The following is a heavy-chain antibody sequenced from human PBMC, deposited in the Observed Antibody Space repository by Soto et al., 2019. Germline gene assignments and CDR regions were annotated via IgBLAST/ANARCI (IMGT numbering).Heavy chain of an antibody. V-gene: IGHV3-23*01. CDR2: ISGRGGST. J-gene: IGHJ4*02. D-gene: IGHD3-9*01. CDR3: ATHAGRYYDILTRSSPFDF. CDR1: GFTFSSYA. Sequence: EVQRLESGGGLVQPGGSLRLSCAASGFTFSSYAMSWVRQAPGKGLEWVSAISGRGGSTYYADSVKGRFTISRDNSKNTLYLQMNSLRAEDTAVYYCATHAGRYYDILTRSSPFDFWGEGTLVTVSS.